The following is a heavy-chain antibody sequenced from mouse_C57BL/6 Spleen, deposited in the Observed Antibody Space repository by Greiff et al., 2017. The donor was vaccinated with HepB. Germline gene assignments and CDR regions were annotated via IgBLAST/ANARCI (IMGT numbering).Heavy chain of an antibody. V-gene: IGHV1-64*01. D-gene: IGHD2-3*01. CDR3: ARAVYDSWYFDV. CDR2: IHPNSGST. Sequence: QVQLQQPGAELVKPGASVKLSCKASGYTFTSYWMHWVKQRPGQGLEWIGMIHPNSGSTNYNEKFKSKATLTVDKSSSTAYMQLSSLTSEDSAVYYCARAVYDSWYFDVWGTGTTVTVSS. J-gene: IGHJ1*03. CDR1: GYTFTSYW.